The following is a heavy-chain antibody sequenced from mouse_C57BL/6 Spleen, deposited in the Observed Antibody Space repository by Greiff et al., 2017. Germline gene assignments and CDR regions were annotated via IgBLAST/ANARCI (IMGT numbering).Heavy chain of an antibody. V-gene: IGHV5-9-1*02. CDR2: ISSGCDYI. Sequence: DVKLVESGEGLVKPGGSLTLSCAASGFTFSSYAMSWFRQTPATRLELVAYISSGCDYIYYADHVKGRFTISRDNARNTLYLQMSSLKSEDTAMYDCTREPPGPGADWGQGTLVTVSA. J-gene: IGHJ3*01. CDR1: GFTFSSYA. CDR3: TREPPGPGAD.